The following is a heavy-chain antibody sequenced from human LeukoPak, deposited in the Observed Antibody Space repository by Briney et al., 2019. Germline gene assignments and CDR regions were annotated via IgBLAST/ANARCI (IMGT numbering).Heavy chain of an antibody. V-gene: IGHV3-7*03. CDR1: GFPFSSYS. CDR2: IKPDGTTK. CDR3: ARSIPYGTTWYGRSDY. D-gene: IGHD6-13*01. Sequence: GGSLRLSCAASGFPFSSYSMTWVRQAPGKGLEWVANIKPDGTTKFYVDSVKGRFTISRDNALNSLYLQMNSLRAEDTAIYHCARSIPYGTTWYGRSDYWGQGTLVTVSS. J-gene: IGHJ4*02.